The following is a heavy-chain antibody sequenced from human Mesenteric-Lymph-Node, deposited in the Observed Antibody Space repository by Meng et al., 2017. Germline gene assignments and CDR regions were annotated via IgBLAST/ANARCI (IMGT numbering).Heavy chain of an antibody. J-gene: IGHJ4*02. CDR1: GGSFSGDY. CDR2: INHSGST. CDR3: ARGKRIAVAGKQYSDY. D-gene: IGHD6-19*01. Sequence: LQPWGAGLLQPSATLSLTCAVYGGSFSGDYWSWIRQPPGKGLEWIGEINHSGSTNYNPSLKSRVTISVDTSKNQFSLKLSSVTAADTAVYYCARGKRIAVAGKQYSDYWGQGTLVTVSS. V-gene: IGHV4-34*01.